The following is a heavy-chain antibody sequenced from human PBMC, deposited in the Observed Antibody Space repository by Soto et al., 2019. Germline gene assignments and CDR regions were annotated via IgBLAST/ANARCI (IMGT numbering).Heavy chain of an antibody. CDR3: AGDPDSHYNDSHASSYP. CDR1: GYTFSSHG. Sequence: ASVKVSCKASGYTFSSHGITCVRQAPGQGLEWMGWTIPYNGNTNYAQNFQGRVTMTTDTSTSTAYMELTGLRSDDTAVYYCAGDPDSHYNDSHASSYPWGQGTLVTVSS. CDR2: TIPYNGNT. D-gene: IGHD4-4*01. V-gene: IGHV1-18*01. J-gene: IGHJ5*02.